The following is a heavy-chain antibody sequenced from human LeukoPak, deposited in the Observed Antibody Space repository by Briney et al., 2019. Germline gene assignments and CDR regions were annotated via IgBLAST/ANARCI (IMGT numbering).Heavy chain of an antibody. CDR2: IYYSGST. Sequence: PSETLSLTCTVSGGSISSSGYYWGWIREPPGKGPEWIGSIYYSGSTYYNPSLKSRVTISVNTSKNQFSLNLSSVTAADTAVYYCARLYYDSSGYYQICYFDYWGQGTLVTVSS. J-gene: IGHJ4*02. D-gene: IGHD3-22*01. V-gene: IGHV4-39*01. CDR3: ARLYYDSSGYYQICYFDY. CDR1: GGSISSSGYY.